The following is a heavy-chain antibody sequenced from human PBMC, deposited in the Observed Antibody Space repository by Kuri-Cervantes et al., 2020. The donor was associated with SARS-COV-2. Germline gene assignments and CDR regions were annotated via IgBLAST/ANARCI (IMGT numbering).Heavy chain of an antibody. CDR3: AGGEYCSGGSCLFDY. CDR1: GGSFSGYY. CDR2: INHSGST. V-gene: IGHV4-34*01. D-gene: IGHD2-15*01. Sequence: SQTLSLTCAVYGGSFSGYYWSWIRQPPGKGLEWIGEINHSGSTNYNPSLKSRVTISVDTSKNQFSLKLSSVTAADTAVYYCAGGEYCSGGSCLFDYWGQGTLVTCYS. J-gene: IGHJ4*02.